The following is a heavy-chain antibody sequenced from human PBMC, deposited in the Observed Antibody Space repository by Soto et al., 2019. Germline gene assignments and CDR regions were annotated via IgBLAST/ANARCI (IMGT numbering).Heavy chain of an antibody. CDR1: GFSFSTDA. J-gene: IGHJ2*01. D-gene: IGHD2-21*01. CDR2: ISGPGCSI. V-gene: IGHV3-23*04. Sequence: EVQLVESGGDLVQPGGSLRLSCAASGFSFSTDAMSWVRHAPGKGLEWVAAISGPGCSIDYADSVKGRFTISRDNSKNTLKLQMNSLRAEDTAVYYWAKNGGRTHLWVMDACYFDLGGRGPLVTFS. CDR3: AKNGGRTHLWVMDACYFDL.